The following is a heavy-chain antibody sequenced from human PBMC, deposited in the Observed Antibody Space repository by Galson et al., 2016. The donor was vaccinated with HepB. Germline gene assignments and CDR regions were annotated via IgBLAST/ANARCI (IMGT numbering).Heavy chain of an antibody. D-gene: IGHD1-26*01. V-gene: IGHV1-18*01. J-gene: IGHJ6*02. CDR2: ISGYNGNT. CDR3: AREGSLYGSSYFFGGRYYYRGMDV. Sequence: SVKVSCKASGYAFTSYGISWVRQAPGQGLEWMGWISGYNGNTRYTQKFQGRVTMTTDTSTSTAYMELRSLRSDDTAVYYCAREGSLYGSSYFFGGRYYYRGMDVWGQGTTVTVS. CDR1: GYAFTSYG.